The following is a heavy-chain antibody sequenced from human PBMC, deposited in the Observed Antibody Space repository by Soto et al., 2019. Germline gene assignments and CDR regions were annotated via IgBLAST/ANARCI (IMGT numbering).Heavy chain of an antibody. CDR1: GGPMRNVY. V-gene: IGHV4-59*01. D-gene: IGHD2-15*01. Sequence: SETLSLTCTVSGGPMRNVYWSWIRQPPGKRLEWIGFIFHSGNAKYNPSLKSRVTISIDTSKSQFSLSLDSVTAADTAVYFCARAHAPTLPFDYWGLGTLVTVSS. CDR3: ARAHAPTLPFDY. J-gene: IGHJ4*01. CDR2: IFHSGNA.